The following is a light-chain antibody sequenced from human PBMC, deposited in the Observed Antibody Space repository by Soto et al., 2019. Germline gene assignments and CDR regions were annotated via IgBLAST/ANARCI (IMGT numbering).Light chain of an antibody. Sequence: DIQMTHSPSTLSASVGDRVTITCRASQSISSWLAWYQQKPGKAPKLRIYDASSLESGVPSRFSGSRSGTEFTLTISSLQTDDFATYYCQQYKSYSLTFGGGTKVEIK. CDR1: QSISSW. V-gene: IGKV1-5*01. CDR2: DAS. J-gene: IGKJ4*01. CDR3: QQYKSYSLT.